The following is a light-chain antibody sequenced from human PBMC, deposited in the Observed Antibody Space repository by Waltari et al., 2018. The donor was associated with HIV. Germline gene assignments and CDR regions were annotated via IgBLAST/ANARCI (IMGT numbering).Light chain of an antibody. CDR2: SAS. CDR1: QSVTNSH. Sequence: EIELTQSPGTLSLSPGDSATLSCRASQSVTNSHLVWYQQKADQAPRLLIYSASTRATGIPDRFSGSGSGTDFTLTISRLEPEDFAVYYCQQYATLPPPFGQGTKVEIK. CDR3: QQYATLPPP. V-gene: IGKV3-20*01. J-gene: IGKJ1*01.